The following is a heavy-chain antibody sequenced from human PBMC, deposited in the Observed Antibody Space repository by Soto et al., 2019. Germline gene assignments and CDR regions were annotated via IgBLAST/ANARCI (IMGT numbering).Heavy chain of an antibody. CDR3: ATQPPLHYYDSSGPKNWFDP. J-gene: IGHJ5*02. V-gene: IGHV1-69*13. CDR2: IIPIFGTA. D-gene: IGHD3-22*01. Sequence: SVKVSCKASGCTFSSYAISWVRQAPGQGLEWMGGIIPIFGTANYAQKFQGRVTITADESTSTAYMELSSLRSEDTAVYYCATQPPLHYYDSSGPKNWFDPWGQGTLVTVSS. CDR1: GCTFSSYA.